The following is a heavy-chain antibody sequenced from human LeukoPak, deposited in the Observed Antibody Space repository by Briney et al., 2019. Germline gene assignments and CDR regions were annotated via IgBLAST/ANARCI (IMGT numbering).Heavy chain of an antibody. CDR3: AKDRGGSYGALDY. Sequence: GGSLRLSCAASGFTFSSYSMNWVRQAPGKGLEWVAVISYDGSNKYYADSVKGRFTISRDNSKNTLYLQMNSLRAEDTAVYYCAKDRGGSYGALDYWGQGTLVTVSS. D-gene: IGHD1-26*01. V-gene: IGHV3-30*18. CDR2: ISYDGSNK. CDR1: GFTFSSYS. J-gene: IGHJ4*02.